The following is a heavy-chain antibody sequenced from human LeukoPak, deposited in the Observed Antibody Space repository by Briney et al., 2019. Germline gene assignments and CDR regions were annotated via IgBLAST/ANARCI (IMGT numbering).Heavy chain of an antibody. CDR1: GYTFTSYD. V-gene: IGHV1-8*01. J-gene: IGHJ4*02. CDR2: MNPNSGNT. D-gene: IGHD5-24*01. Sequence: ASVKVSCKASGYTFTSYDINWVRQATGQGLEWMGWMNPNSGNTGYAQKFQGRATMTRNTSISTAYMELSSLRSEDTAVYYCSRVGPASLEDGYNFAYWGQGTLVTVSS. CDR3: SRVGPASLEDGYNFAY.